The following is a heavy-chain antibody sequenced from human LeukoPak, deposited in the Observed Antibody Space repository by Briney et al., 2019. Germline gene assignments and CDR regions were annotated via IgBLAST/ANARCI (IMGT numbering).Heavy chain of an antibody. CDR1: GFTFSSYA. CDR2: ISGSGGST. CDR3: AKEGDCGGDCYSFLYYYYYGMDV. J-gene: IGHJ6*02. D-gene: IGHD2-21*02. Sequence: GGSLRLSCAASGFTFSSYAMSWVRQASGKGLEWVSAISGSGGSTYYADSVKGRFTLSRDNSKNTLYLQMNSLRAEDTAVYYCAKEGDCGGDCYSFLYYYYYGMDVWGQGTTVTVSS. V-gene: IGHV3-23*01.